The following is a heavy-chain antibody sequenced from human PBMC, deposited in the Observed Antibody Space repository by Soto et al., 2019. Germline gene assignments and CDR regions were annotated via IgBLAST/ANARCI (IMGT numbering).Heavy chain of an antibody. CDR1: GGSFSGYY. D-gene: IGHD6-19*01. J-gene: IGHJ6*03. CDR2: INHSGST. CDR3: ARGNRYSSARAPNYYYYYYMDV. V-gene: IGHV4-34*01. Sequence: SETLSLTCAVYGGSFSGYYWSWIRQPPGKGLEWIGEINHSGSTNYNPSLKSRVTISVDTSKNQFSLKLSSVTAADTAVYYCARGNRYSSARAPNYYYYYYMDVWGKGTTVTVSS.